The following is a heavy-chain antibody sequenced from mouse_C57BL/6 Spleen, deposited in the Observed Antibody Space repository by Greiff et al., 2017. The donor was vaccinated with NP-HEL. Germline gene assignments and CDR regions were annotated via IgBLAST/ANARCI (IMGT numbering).Heavy chain of an antibody. V-gene: IGHV5-12*01. J-gene: IGHJ2*01. CDR2: ISNGGGST. CDR1: GFTFSDYY. Sequence: EVQRVESGGGLVQPGGSLKLSCAASGFTFSDYYMYWVRQTPEKRLEWVAYISNGGGSTYYPDTVKGRFTISRDNAKNTLYLQMSRLKSEDTAMYYCARGGSSYTYYFDYWGQGTTLTVSS. CDR3: ARGGSSYTYYFDY. D-gene: IGHD1-1*01.